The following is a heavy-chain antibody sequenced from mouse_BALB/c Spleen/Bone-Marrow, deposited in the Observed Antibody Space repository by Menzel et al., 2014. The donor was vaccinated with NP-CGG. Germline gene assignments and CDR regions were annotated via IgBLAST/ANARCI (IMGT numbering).Heavy chain of an antibody. V-gene: IGHV1S135*01. CDR2: IDPYNGGT. CDR3: AREDYGSSPDY. D-gene: IGHD1-1*01. J-gene: IGHJ2*01. CDR1: GYAFTSYN. Sequence: VHVKQSGPELVRPGASVKVSCKASGYAFTSYNMYWVKQSHGKSLEWIGYIDPYNGGTSYNQKFKGKATLTVDKSSSTAYMHLNSLTSEDTAVYYCAREDYGSSPDYRGQGTTLTVSS.